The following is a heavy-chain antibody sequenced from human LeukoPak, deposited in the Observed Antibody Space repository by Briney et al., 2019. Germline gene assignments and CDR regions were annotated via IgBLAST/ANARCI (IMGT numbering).Heavy chain of an antibody. D-gene: IGHD6-6*01. J-gene: IGHJ4*02. V-gene: IGHV1-2*02. CDR3: ASADLAGRSSVDY. CDR1: GYTFTGYY. Sequence: ASVKVSCKASGYTFTGYYMHWVRQAPGQGLEWMGWINPNGGGTNYAQKFQGRVTMTRDTSISTAYMELSRLRSDDTAGYYCASADLAGRSSVDYWGERALVTVSS. CDR2: INPNGGGT.